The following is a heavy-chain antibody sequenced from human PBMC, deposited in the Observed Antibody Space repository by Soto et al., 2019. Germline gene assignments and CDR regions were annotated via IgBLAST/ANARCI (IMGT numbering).Heavy chain of an antibody. CDR3: ARGGYFDSSNYLAY. D-gene: IGHD3-22*01. V-gene: IGHV1-3*01. J-gene: IGHJ4*02. CDR1: GYTFTSYG. CDR2: INPGNGNT. Sequence: ASVKVTCKASGYTFTSYGINWVRLAPGRGLEWMGWINPGNGNTKYSQQFQGRVIIDRDTSASTAYMELSSLRSEDTAVYYCARGGYFDSSNYLAYWGLGTLVTVSS.